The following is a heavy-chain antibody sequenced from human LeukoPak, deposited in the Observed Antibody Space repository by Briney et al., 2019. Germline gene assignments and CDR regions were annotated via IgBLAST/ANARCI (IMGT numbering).Heavy chain of an antibody. J-gene: IGHJ6*02. CDR3: ARGGDGDHLESPAGMDV. CDR1: GFTVSSNY. Sequence: GGSLRLSCAASGFTVSSNYMSWVRQAPGKGLEWVSVIYSGGSTYYADSVKGRFTISRDNSKNTLYLQMNSLRAEDTAVYYCARGGDGDHLESPAGMDVWGQGTTVTVSS. V-gene: IGHV3-66*01. D-gene: IGHD4-17*01. CDR2: IYSGGST.